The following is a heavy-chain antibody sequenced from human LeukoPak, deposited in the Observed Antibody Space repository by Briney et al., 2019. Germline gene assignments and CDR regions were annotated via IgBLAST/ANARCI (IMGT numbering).Heavy chain of an antibody. J-gene: IGHJ4*02. CDR2: IGIRGDT. Sequence: GGSLRLSCAASGFTFIDYDMPWVRHVIGKGLEWVSAIGIRGDTHYSGSVKGRFTISRENAESSFYLQMNSLRAEDTAVYYCARGGIQVSGIDEFDYWGQGTLVTVSS. CDR3: ARGGIQVSGIDEFDY. D-gene: IGHD6-19*01. V-gene: IGHV3-13*01. CDR1: GFTFIDYD.